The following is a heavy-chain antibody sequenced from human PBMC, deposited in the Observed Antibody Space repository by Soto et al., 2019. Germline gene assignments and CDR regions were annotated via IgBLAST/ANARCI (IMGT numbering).Heavy chain of an antibody. Sequence: SETLSLTCTVSGGSISSGGYYWSWIRQHPGRGLEWIGYIYYSGSTYYNPSLKSRVTISVDTSKNQFSLKLSSVTAADTAVYYCARGGGSYYATGNFDYWGQGTLVTVSS. J-gene: IGHJ4*02. CDR1: GGSISSGGYY. CDR3: ARGGGSYYATGNFDY. CDR2: IYYSGST. D-gene: IGHD1-26*01. V-gene: IGHV4-31*03.